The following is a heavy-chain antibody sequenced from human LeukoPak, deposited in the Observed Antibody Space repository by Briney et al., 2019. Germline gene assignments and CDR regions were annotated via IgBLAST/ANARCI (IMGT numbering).Heavy chain of an antibody. CDR1: GFMFHDYA. CDR2: ISGDGGST. V-gene: IGHV3-43*02. Sequence: GGSLRLSCAAPGFMFHDYAIHWVRQAPGKGLEWVSLISGDGGSTFYADSVKGRFTISRDNSKNSLYLQMNSLRSDDTALYYCAREGESSGWYDYWGQGALVTVSS. CDR3: AREGESSGWYDY. D-gene: IGHD6-19*01. J-gene: IGHJ4*02.